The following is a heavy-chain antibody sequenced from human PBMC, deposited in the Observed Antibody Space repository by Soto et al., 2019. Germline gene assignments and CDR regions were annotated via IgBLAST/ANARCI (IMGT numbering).Heavy chain of an antibody. CDR1: GFTFDDYA. V-gene: IGHV3-9*01. D-gene: IGHD5-12*01. Sequence: GGSLRLSCAASGFTFDDYAMHWVRQAPGKGLEWVSGISWNSGSIGYADSVKGRFTISRDNAKNSLYLQMNSLRAEDTALYYCAKDRGQGDSGYDCFDYWGQGTLVTVSS. CDR3: AKDRGQGDSGYDCFDY. CDR2: ISWNSGSI. J-gene: IGHJ4*02.